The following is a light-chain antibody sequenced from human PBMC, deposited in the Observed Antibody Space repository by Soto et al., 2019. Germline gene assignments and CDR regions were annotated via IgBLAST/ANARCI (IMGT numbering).Light chain of an antibody. CDR3: AAWDDSLSVDVV. V-gene: IGLV1-47*01. CDR2: RNN. J-gene: IGLJ2*01. CDR1: SSNIGSNY. Sequence: QSVLTQPPSASGTPGQRVTISCSGSSSNIGSNYVYWYQQLPGTAPKLLIYRNNQRPSGVPDRFSGSKSGTSASLAISGLRSEDEAEYYCAAWDDSLSVDVVFGGGTQLTVL.